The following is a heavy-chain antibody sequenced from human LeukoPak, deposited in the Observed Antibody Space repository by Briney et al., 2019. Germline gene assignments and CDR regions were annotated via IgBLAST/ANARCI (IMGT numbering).Heavy chain of an antibody. D-gene: IGHD2-21*02. CDR2: ISSSSFTI. CDR1: GFTFSSYE. V-gene: IGHV3-48*03. J-gene: IGHJ4*02. CDR3: ARESADCGGDCNDY. Sequence: GGSLRLSCSASGFTFSSYEMNWVRQAPGKGLEWVSYISSSSFTIYADSVEGRFTISRDNAKNSLYLQMNSLRAEDTAIYYCARESADCGGDCNDYWGQGTLVTVSS.